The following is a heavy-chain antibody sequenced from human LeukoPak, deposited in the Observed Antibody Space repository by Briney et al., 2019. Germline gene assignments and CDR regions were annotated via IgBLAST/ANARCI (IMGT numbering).Heavy chain of an antibody. CDR1: GGSISSYY. V-gene: IGHV4-59*01. J-gene: IGHJ4*01. D-gene: IGHD4-11*01. CDR3: ARTTTTFDG. Sequence: SETLSLTCTVSGGSISSYYWSWIRQPPGRGLEWIGYVSDTGSTNYKSSLKSRVTISVDTSKNQFSLNLTSVTAADTAVYYCARTTTTFDGWGHGTLVIVSS. CDR2: VSDTGST.